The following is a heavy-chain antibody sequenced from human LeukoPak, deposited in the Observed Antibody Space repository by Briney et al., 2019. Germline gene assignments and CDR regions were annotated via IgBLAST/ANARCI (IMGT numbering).Heavy chain of an antibody. V-gene: IGHV3-7*01. CDR2: IKGDESEK. CDR1: GFSSSTDW. D-gene: IGHD2-2*03. J-gene: IGHJ1*01. CDR3: ATSGYSYALNY. Sequence: GGSLRLSCAASGFSSSTDWMTWVRQAPGKGLEWVANIKGDESEKYYVDSVMGRFTISRDNAKNSLYLQMNSLRAEDTAVYYCATSGYSYALNYWGQGTLVTVSS.